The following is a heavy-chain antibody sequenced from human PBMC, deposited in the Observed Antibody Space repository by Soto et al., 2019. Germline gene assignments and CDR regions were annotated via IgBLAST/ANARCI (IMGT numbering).Heavy chain of an antibody. D-gene: IGHD3-22*01. CDR1: GGTFSSYT. J-gene: IGHJ3*02. V-gene: IGHV1-69*04. Sequence: ASVKVSCKASGGTFSSYTISWVRQAPGQGLEWVGRIIPILGIANYAQKFQGRVTITADKSTGTAYMELSSLRSEDTAVYYCARDRGYDSSGYSPWAFDIWGQGTMVTVS. CDR2: IIPILGIA. CDR3: ARDRGYDSSGYSPWAFDI.